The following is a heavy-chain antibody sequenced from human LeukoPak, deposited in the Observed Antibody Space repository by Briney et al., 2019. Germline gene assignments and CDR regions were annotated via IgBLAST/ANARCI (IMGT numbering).Heavy chain of an antibody. CDR1: GFPFRTYW. Sequence: GGSLRLSCAASGFPFRTYWMSWVRQAPGKGLEWVASINEDGSEKHSVDSVKGRFTVSRDNAENSLYLQMNSLRAEDTAVYYCGRPGTHWNYDYWGQGILVAISS. D-gene: IGHD1-7*01. V-gene: IGHV3-7*01. J-gene: IGHJ4*02. CDR3: GRPGTHWNYDY. CDR2: INEDGSEK.